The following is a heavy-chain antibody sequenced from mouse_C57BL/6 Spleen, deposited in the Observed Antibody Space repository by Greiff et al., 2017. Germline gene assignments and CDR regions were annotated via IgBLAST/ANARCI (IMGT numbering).Heavy chain of an antibody. CDR2: IDPSDSYT. J-gene: IGHJ1*03. CDR1: GYTFTSYW. D-gene: IGHD1-1*02. V-gene: IGHV1-50*01. CDR3: ARKGSHYWYFDV. Sequence: QVQLQQPGAELVKPGASVKLSCKASGYTFTSYWMQWVTQRPGQGLEWIGEIDPSDSYTNYNQKFKGKATLTVDTSSSTAYMQLSSLTSEDSAVYYCARKGSHYWYFDVWGTGTTVTVSS.